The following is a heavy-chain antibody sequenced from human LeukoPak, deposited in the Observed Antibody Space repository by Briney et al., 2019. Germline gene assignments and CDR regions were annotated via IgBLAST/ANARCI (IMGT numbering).Heavy chain of an antibody. CDR1: AYSISSAYY. V-gene: IGHV4-38-2*01. CDR2: IYHSGST. CDR3: ARLGGRYGELIDY. D-gene: IGHD3-10*01. Sequence: PSETLSLTCAVSAYSISSAYYWGWVRQPPGKGLEWIGSIYHSGSTYYNPSLKSRVTMSADTSKNQFSLKLSSVTAADTAVYYCARLGGRYGELIDYWGQGTLVTVSS. J-gene: IGHJ4*02.